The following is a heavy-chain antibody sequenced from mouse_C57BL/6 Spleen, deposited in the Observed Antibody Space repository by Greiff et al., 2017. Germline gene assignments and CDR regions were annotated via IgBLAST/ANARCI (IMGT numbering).Heavy chain of an antibody. D-gene: IGHD1-1*01. V-gene: IGHV5-16*01. CDR1: GFTFSDYY. J-gene: IGHJ2*01. CDR2: INYDGSST. CDR3: ARAPFYYGSSYRGYFDY. Sequence: EVHLVESEGGLVQPGSSMKLSCTASGFTFSDYYMAWVRQVPEKGLEWVANINYDGSSTYYLDSLKSRFIISRDNAKNILYLQMSSLKSEDTATYYCARAPFYYGSSYRGYFDYWGQGTTLTVSS.